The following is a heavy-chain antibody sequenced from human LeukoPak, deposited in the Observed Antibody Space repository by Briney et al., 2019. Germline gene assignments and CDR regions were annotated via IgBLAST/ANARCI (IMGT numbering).Heavy chain of an antibody. D-gene: IGHD3-9*01. J-gene: IGHJ6*02. Sequence: GGSLRLSCAASGFTFSSYSMNWVRQAPGKGLEWVSSISSSSSYIYYADSVKGRFTISRDNAKNSLYLQMNSLRAEDTAVYYCARGRGYDILTGYYPLSPNTRDYYYYYGMDVWGQGTTVTVSS. CDR2: ISSSSSYI. V-gene: IGHV3-21*01. CDR3: ARGRGYDILTGYYPLSPNTRDYYYYYGMDV. CDR1: GFTFSSYS.